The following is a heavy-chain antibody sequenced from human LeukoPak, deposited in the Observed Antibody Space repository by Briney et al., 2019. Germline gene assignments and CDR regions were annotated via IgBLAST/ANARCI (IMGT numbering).Heavy chain of an antibody. CDR1: GGSINTNSYY. D-gene: IGHD3-10*01. CDR2: IYYNENT. CDR3: ARHIIWFGELSWFDP. J-gene: IGHJ5*02. Sequence: SETLSLTCTVSGGSINTNSYYWGWIRQSPGKGLEWIGSIYYNENTYSNPSLKSRVTLSLDTSKNLFSLKLSSVTAADTAFYYCARHIIWFGELSWFDPRGQGTLVTVSS. V-gene: IGHV4-39*07.